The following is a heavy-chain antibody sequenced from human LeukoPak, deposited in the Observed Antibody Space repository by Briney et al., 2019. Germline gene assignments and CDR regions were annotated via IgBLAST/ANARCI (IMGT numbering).Heavy chain of an antibody. CDR2: IKQDGSEK. Sequence: GGSLRLSCAASGFTFSNYWMSWVRQAPGKGLEWVANIKQDGSEKYYVDSVKGRFTISRDNAKNSLYLQMNSLRAEDTAVYYCARGRYCSGGSCYSGYYYYGMDVWGQGTTVTVSS. CDR3: ARGRYCSGGSCYSGYYYYGMDV. D-gene: IGHD2-15*01. CDR1: GFTFSNYW. V-gene: IGHV3-7*01. J-gene: IGHJ6*02.